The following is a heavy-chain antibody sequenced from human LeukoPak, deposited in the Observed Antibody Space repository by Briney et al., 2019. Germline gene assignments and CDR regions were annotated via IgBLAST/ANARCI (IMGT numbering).Heavy chain of an antibody. CDR3: ARGQRITMTD. J-gene: IGHJ4*02. CDR1: GGSFSAYY. CDR2: INHSGST. V-gene: IGHV4-34*01. D-gene: IGHD3-22*01. Sequence: PSETLSLTCAVYGGSFSAYYWSWIRQPPGKGLEWIGEINHSGSTNHNPSLKSRVAISVDTSRNQFSLRLSSVTAADTAVYYCARGQRITMTDWGQGTLVTVSS.